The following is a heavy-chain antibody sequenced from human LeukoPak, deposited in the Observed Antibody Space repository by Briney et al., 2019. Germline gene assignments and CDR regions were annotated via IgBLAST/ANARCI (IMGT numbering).Heavy chain of an antibody. J-gene: IGHJ4*02. D-gene: IGHD3-10*01. Sequence: SETLSLTCTLSGYSICSRKYYWGWIRQPPGKGLEWIGTIHYTGATYYNPSLKGRLTMFVDRSKNQFSLKMRALTAADAPLYFCARHSKDYGSGSYSEPFDVWGQGSLVVVSS. V-gene: IGHV4-39*01. CDR3: ARHSKDYGSGSYSEPFDV. CDR1: GYSICSRKYY. CDR2: IHYTGAT.